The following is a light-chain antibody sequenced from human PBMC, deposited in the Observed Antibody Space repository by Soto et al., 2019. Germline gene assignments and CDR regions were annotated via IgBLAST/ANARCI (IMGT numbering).Light chain of an antibody. CDR2: KAS. Sequence: LSASVGDRVSITCRASQSISSWLAWYQQKPGKAPKLLIYKASSLESGVPSRFSGSGSGTEFTLTISSLQPDDFATYYCQHYNSYSEAFGQGTKV. V-gene: IGKV1-5*03. J-gene: IGKJ1*01. CDR1: QSISSW. CDR3: QHYNSYSEA.